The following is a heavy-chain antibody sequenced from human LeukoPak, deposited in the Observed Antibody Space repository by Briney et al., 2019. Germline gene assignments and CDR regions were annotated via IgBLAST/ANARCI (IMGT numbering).Heavy chain of an antibody. V-gene: IGHV4-59*08. CDR1: GGSISSYY. J-gene: IGHJ4*02. CDR3: ARHSSKAAAGTFDY. D-gene: IGHD6-13*01. Sequence: SETLSLTCTVSGGSISSYYWSWIRQPPGKGLEWIGHIHNSGSTNNNPSLKSRVTISVDTSKNQFSLKLSSVTAADTAVYYCARHSSKAAAGTFDYWGQGTLVTVSS. CDR2: IHNSGST.